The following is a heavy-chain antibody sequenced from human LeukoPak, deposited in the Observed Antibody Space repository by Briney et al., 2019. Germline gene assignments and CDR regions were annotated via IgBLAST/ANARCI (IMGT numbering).Heavy chain of an antibody. CDR2: INHSEIT. J-gene: IGHJ4*02. Sequence: PSETLSLTCAVYGGSFSGYYWSWIRQPPGKGLEWIGEINHSEITNYNPSLKSRVHISVDTSKNQFSLKLSSVTAADTAVYYCARGGILWFGEPSDFDYWGQGPLVTVSS. D-gene: IGHD3-10*01. V-gene: IGHV4-34*01. CDR3: ARGGILWFGEPSDFDY. CDR1: GGSFSGYY.